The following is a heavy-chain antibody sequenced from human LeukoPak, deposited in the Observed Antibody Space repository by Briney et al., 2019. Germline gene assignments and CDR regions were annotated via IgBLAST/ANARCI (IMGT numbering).Heavy chain of an antibody. CDR1: GFTFGDYA. V-gene: IGHV3-49*04. Sequence: GSLRLSCTASGFTFGDYAMSWVRQVPGKGLEWVGFIRSKAYGGTTEYAASVKGRFTISRDDSKSIAYLQMNSLKTEDTAVYYCTRDGVPYYYDSSGYFSWFDPWGQGTLVTVSS. CDR2: IRSKAYGGTT. CDR3: TRDGVPYYYDSSGYFSWFDP. J-gene: IGHJ5*02. D-gene: IGHD3-22*01.